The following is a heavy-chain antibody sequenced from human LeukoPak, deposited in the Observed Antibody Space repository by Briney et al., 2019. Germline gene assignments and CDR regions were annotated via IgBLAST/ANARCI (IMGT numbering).Heavy chain of an antibody. V-gene: IGHV4-4*07. Sequence: PSETLSLTCTVSGGSISSYYWSWIRQPAGKGLEWIGRIYTSGSTNYNPSLKSRVTMSVDTSKNQFSLKLSSVTAADTAVYYCARDRGIAAAGRFDYWGQGTLVTVSS. J-gene: IGHJ4*02. CDR2: IYTSGST. D-gene: IGHD6-13*01. CDR3: ARDRGIAAAGRFDY. CDR1: GGSISSYY.